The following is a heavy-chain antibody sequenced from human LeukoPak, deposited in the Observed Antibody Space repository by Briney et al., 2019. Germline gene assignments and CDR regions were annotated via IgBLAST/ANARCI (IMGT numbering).Heavy chain of an antibody. V-gene: IGHV4-39*01. D-gene: IGHD2-2*01. J-gene: IGHJ4*02. CDR3: ARGGYQLLLVDY. Sequence: SETLSLTCTVSGGSISSSSYYWGWIRQPPGKGLEWIESIYYSGSTYYNPSLKSRVTISVDTSKNQFSLKLSSVTAADTAVYYCARGGYQLLLVDYWGQGTLVTVSS. CDR1: GGSISSSSYY. CDR2: IYYSGST.